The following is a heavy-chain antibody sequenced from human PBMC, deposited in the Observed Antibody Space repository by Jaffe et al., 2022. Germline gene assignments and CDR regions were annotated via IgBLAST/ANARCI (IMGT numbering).Heavy chain of an antibody. D-gene: IGHD6-13*01. CDR3: ARDYQPVYLAAAGTTSAY. J-gene: IGHJ4*02. Sequence: EVQLVESGGGLVQPGGSLRLSCAASGFTFSSYWMSWVRQAPGKGLEWVANIKQDGSEKYYVDSVKGRFTISRDNAKNSLYLQMNSLRAEDTAVYYCARDYQPVYLAAAGTTSAYWGQGTLVTVSS. V-gene: IGHV3-7*05. CDR1: GFTFSSYW. CDR2: IKQDGSEK.